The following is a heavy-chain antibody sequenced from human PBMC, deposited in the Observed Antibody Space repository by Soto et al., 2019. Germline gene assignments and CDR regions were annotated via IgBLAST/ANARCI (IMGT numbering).Heavy chain of an antibody. CDR3: ARGLFES. J-gene: IGHJ4*02. V-gene: IGHV3-48*02. Sequence: EVQLVASGGDLVQPGGSLRLSCAASGFTFSSYSMNWVRQAPGKGLEWISYIISTSSTIYYSDSVKSRFTISRDNAKNSLYLQMNSVRHEDTAVYYCARGLFESWGQGTLVTVSS. CDR1: GFTFSSYS. CDR2: IISTSSTI.